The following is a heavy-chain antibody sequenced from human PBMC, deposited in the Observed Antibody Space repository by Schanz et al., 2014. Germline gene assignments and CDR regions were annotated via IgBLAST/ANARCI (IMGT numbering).Heavy chain of an antibody. D-gene: IGHD3-22*01. J-gene: IGHJ3*01. CDR3: ARDYESDFSSPRHDAFDV. CDR1: GFTFSSYG. V-gene: IGHV3-33*01. CDR2: IWYDGSNK. Sequence: QVQLVESGGGVVQPGRSLRLSCAASGFTFSSYGMHWVRQAPGKGLEWVAIIWYDGSNKYYADSVKGRFTISRDNSKNTLFLQMSSVGAEDPAVYFCARDYESDFSSPRHDAFDVWGQGTVVTVSS.